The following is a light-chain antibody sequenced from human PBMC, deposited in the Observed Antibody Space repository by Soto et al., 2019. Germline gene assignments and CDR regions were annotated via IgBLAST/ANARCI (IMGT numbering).Light chain of an antibody. Sequence: QSALTQPASVSGSHVQSITISCTGTSSDVGGYNYVSWYQQHPGKAPKLMIYDVSNRPSGVSNRFSGSKSGNTASLTISGLQAEDEADYYCSSYTSSSTIFGTGTKVTVL. CDR1: SSDVGGYNY. CDR2: DVS. CDR3: SSYTSSSTI. J-gene: IGLJ1*01. V-gene: IGLV2-14*01.